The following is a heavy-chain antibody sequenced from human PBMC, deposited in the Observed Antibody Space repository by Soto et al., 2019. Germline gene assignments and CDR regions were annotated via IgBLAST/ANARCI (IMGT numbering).Heavy chain of an antibody. D-gene: IGHD6-6*01. Sequence: SVNVSCKASGGTFSSYAISWVRQAPGQGLEWMGGIIPIFGTANYAQKFQGRVTITADESTSTAYMELSSLRSEDTAVYYCARGIAALVKGYWYFDLWGRGTLVTVSS. CDR2: IIPIFGTA. CDR1: GGTFSSYA. CDR3: ARGIAALVKGYWYFDL. V-gene: IGHV1-69*13. J-gene: IGHJ2*01.